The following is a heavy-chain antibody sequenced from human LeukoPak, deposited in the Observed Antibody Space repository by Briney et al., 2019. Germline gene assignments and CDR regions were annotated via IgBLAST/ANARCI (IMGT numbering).Heavy chain of an antibody. CDR3: ARDGGYCSGGSCYSDN. CDR1: GGSFSGYY. D-gene: IGHD2-15*01. Sequence: PPETLSLTCAVYGGSFSGYYWSWIRQPPGKGLEWSWEINHSGSTKYNPSLKTRVTMSVDTAKNQFSLKMSSLTAADTAVYYCARDGGYCSGGSCYSDNWGQGTLVTVSS. V-gene: IGHV4-34*01. J-gene: IGHJ4*02. CDR2: INHSGST.